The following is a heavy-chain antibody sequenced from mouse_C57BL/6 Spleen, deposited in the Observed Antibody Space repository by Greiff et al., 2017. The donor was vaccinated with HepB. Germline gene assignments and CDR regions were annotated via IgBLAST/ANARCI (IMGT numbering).Heavy chain of an antibody. CDR1: GYTFTSYW. CDR2: IDPSDSYT. D-gene: IGHD1-1*01. CDR3: ARGLRSFAY. V-gene: IGHV1-69*01. J-gene: IGHJ3*01. Sequence: VQLQQPGAELVMPGASVKLSCKASGYTFTSYWMHWVKQRPGQGLEWIGEIDPSDSYTNYNQKFKGKSTFTVDKSSSTAYMQLSSLTSEDSAVYYCARGLRSFAYWGQGTLVTVSA.